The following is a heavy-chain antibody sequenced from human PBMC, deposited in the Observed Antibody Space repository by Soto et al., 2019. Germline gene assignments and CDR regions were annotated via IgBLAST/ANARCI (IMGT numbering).Heavy chain of an antibody. CDR1: GFTFSSYA. CDR2: ISGSGGST. CDR3: AKGSEYYYDSSGYYYY. J-gene: IGHJ4*02. Sequence: GGSLRLSCAASGFTFSSYAMSWVRQAPGKGLEWVSAISGSGGSTYYADSVKGRFTISRDNSKNTLYLQMNSLRAEDTAVYYCAKGSEYYYDSSGYYYYWGQGTLVTVSS. D-gene: IGHD3-22*01. V-gene: IGHV3-23*01.